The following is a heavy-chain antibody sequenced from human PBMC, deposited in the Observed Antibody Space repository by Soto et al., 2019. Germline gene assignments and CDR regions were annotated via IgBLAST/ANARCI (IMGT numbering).Heavy chain of an antibody. D-gene: IGHD3-9*01. CDR2: FDSDGRST. CDR3: VRDRYYFDS. J-gene: IGHJ4*01. V-gene: IGHV3-74*01. Sequence: SCKASGYTFTSSWMHWVRQAPGKGLVWVSRFDSDGRSTVYADSVKGRFTITRDNAKNTLFLQMNSLRAEDKAVKYCVRDRYYFDSWG. CDR1: GYTFTSSW.